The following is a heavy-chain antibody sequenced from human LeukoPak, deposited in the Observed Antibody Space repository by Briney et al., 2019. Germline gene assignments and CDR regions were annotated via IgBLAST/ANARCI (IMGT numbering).Heavy chain of an antibody. CDR3: ASGRSYNWNYNPLDY. D-gene: IGHD1-7*01. V-gene: IGHV4-39*07. CDR2: IYYSGST. CDR1: VGSISSSSYY. Sequence: PSETLSHTCIVSVGSISSSSYYWGWIRQPPGKGLEWIGSIYYSGSTYYNPSLKSRVTISVDTSKNQFSLKLSSVTAADTAVYYCASGRSYNWNYNPLDYWGQGTLVTVSS. J-gene: IGHJ4*02.